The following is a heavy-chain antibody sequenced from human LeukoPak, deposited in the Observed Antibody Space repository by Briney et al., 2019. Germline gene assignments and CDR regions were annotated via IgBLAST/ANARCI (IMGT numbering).Heavy chain of an antibody. CDR3: ARLIRCIAAGGTEIRYFDL. J-gene: IGHJ2*01. D-gene: IGHD6-13*01. Sequence: AETLSLTCTVSGCSISSYSWSWIRQPPGKGLEWIGYIYYRGSTNYSSTLKSPVTVSVGMSKTRYTLKLSSVPAADTAVYYCARLIRCIAAGGTEIRYFDLWGRGTLVTVSS. V-gene: IGHV4-59*08. CDR2: IYYRGST. CDR1: GCSISSYS.